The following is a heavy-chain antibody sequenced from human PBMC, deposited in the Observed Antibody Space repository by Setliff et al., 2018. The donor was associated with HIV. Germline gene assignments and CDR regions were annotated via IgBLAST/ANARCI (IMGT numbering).Heavy chain of an antibody. D-gene: IGHD3-9*01. J-gene: IGHJ4*02. CDR3: ATNFLYDILTGYFPYQFDQ. CDR1: GFTFSSHW. CDR2: IKQDGSEK. V-gene: IGHV3-7*01. Sequence: GGSLRLSCAASGFTFSSHWMSWIRQDPGKGLERVASIKQDGSEKYFVDAVKGRFTISRDNAKDSMFLQMNSLRGEDTAVYYCATNFLYDILTGYFPYQFDQWGQGTLVTVSS.